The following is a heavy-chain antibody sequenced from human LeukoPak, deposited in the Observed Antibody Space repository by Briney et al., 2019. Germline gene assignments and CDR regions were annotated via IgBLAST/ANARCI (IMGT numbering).Heavy chain of an antibody. J-gene: IGHJ3*02. CDR3: AREALNTIFGVVIRAFDI. V-gene: IGHV1-2*02. CDR2: INPNSGGT. D-gene: IGHD3-3*01. Sequence: GASVKVSCKASGYTFTGYYMHWVRQAPGQGLEWMGWINPNSGGTNYAQKFQGRVTMTRDTSTSTVYMELSSLRSEDTAVYYCAREALNTIFGVVIRAFDIWGQGTMVTVSS. CDR1: GYTFTGYY.